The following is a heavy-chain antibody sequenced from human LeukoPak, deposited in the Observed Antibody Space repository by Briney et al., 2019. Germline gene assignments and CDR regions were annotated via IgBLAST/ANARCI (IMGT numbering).Heavy chain of an antibody. J-gene: IGHJ4*02. D-gene: IGHD3-22*01. CDR2: ISSSGRST. CDR1: GFTFSDYY. CDR3: AKDNDYYDSSGYPVGYFDY. V-gene: IGHV3-11*01. Sequence: GGSLRLSCAASGFTFSDYYISWIRQAPGKGLEWVSYISSSGRSTYYADSVKGRFTISRDNAKDSLYLQMNSLRGEDTALYYCAKDNDYYDSSGYPVGYFDYWGQGTLVTVSS.